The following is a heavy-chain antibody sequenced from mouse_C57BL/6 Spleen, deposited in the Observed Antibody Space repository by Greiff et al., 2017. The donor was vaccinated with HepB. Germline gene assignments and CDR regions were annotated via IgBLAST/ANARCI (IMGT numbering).Heavy chain of an antibody. CDR2: IRSKSNNYAT. V-gene: IGHV10-1*01. Sequence: DAGGGLVQPKGSLKLSCAASGFSFNTYAMNWVRQAPGKGLEWVARIRSKSNNYATYYADSVKDRFTISRDDSESMLYLQMNNLKTEDTAMYYCVRGGVAWFAYWGQGTLVTVSA. CDR3: VRGGVAWFAY. J-gene: IGHJ3*01. CDR1: GFSFNTYA.